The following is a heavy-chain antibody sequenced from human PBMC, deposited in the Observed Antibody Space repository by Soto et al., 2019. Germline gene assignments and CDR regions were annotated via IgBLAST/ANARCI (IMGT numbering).Heavy chain of an antibody. CDR2: INDNGGSV. CDR1: QFTFGSYS. V-gene: IGHV3-23*01. D-gene: IGHD3-10*01. Sequence: EVKLLESGGDLVQPGGSLRLSCVASQFTFGSYSMTWVRQAPGKGLEWVAFINDNGGSVAYADSVKGRFTISRDNSRDTLYLQMSSRRPEDTAVYYCVKGGWLDYWGQGTLVTVSS. CDR3: VKGGWLDY. J-gene: IGHJ4*02.